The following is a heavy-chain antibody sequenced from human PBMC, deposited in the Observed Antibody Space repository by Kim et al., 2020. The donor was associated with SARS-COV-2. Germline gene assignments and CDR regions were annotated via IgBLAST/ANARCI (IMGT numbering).Heavy chain of an antibody. D-gene: IGHD3-10*01. CDR3: ARALAKGLGSEWFGEPPAFDP. CDR1: GFTFSSYS. CDR2: ISSSSSYI. V-gene: IGHV3-21*01. J-gene: IGHJ5*02. Sequence: GGSLRLSCAASGFTFSSYSMNWVRQAPGKGLEWVSSISSSSSYIYYADSVKGRFTISRDNAKNSLYLQMNSLRAEDTAVYYCARALAKGLGSEWFGEPPAFDPWGQGTLVTVSS.